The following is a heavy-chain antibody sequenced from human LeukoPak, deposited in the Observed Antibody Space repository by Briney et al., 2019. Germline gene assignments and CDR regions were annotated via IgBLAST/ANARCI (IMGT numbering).Heavy chain of an antibody. D-gene: IGHD6-6*01. V-gene: IGHV3-66*04. CDR1: GFTVSSNY. CDR2: IYSGGST. J-gene: IGHJ4*02. Sequence: GGSLRLSCAASGFTVSSNYMSWVRQAPGKGLEWVSVIYSGGSTYYADSVKGRFTISRDNSKNTLYLQMNSLRAEDTAVYYCARHPVIAARHYRHEFDYWDPGTLVTVSS. CDR3: ARHPVIAARHYRHEFDY.